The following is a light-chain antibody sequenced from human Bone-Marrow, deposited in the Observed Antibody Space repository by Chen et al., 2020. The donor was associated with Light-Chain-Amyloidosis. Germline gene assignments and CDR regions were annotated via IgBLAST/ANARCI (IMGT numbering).Light chain of an antibody. CDR3: QVWDRSSDRPV. CDR1: NIGSTS. Sequence: SYVLTQPSSVSVAPGQTATIACGGNNIGSTSVHWYQQTPGQAPLLVVYADSDRPSGIPERLSGSNSRNTATLTSSRIEAGNEADYYCQVWDRSSDRPVFGGGTKLTVL. J-gene: IGLJ3*02. V-gene: IGLV3-21*02. CDR2: ADS.